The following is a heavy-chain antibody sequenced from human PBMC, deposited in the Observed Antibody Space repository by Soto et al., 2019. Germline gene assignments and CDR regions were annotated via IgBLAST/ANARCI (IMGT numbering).Heavy chain of an antibody. CDR2: INPRGGST. J-gene: IGHJ4*02. Sequence: ASVAVSCKASGYTFARYDMHWLRQAPGQGLEWMGIINPRGGSTSYAQKFQGRLTMTTDTSTSTVSLELSSLRSQDTAVYYYAIAGRRNMPSDYWGQGTLVTVSS. D-gene: IGHD2-2*01. CDR3: AIAGRRNMPSDY. CDR1: GYTFARYD. V-gene: IGHV1-46*03.